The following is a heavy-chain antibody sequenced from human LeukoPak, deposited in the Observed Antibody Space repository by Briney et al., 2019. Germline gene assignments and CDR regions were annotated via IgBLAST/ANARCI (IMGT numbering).Heavy chain of an antibody. CDR2: INPNSGGT. Sequence: GASVKVCRKASGYTFTGYYMHWVRQAPGQGLEWMGWINPNSGGTNYAQKFQGRVTMTRDTSISTAYMELSRLRSDDTAVYYCARGLGGYSYGYPRPNWFDPWGQGTLVTVSS. CDR1: GYTFTGYY. V-gene: IGHV1-2*02. D-gene: IGHD5-18*01. CDR3: ARGLGGYSYGYPRPNWFDP. J-gene: IGHJ5*02.